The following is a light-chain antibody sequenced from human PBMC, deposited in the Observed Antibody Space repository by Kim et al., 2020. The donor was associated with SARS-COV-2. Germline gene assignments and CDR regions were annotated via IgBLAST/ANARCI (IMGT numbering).Light chain of an antibody. V-gene: IGKV2-28*01. CDR2: LRS. CDR1: QSPLHSNGYNF. J-gene: IGKJ2*03. CDR3: MQALQTPYS. Sequence: PASLSVRVSQSPLHSNGYNFLDWYLQKPGQSPQLLIYLRSNRASGVPDRFSGSGFGTGFTLKISRVEAEDVGVYYWMQALQTPYSFGQGTKLEI.